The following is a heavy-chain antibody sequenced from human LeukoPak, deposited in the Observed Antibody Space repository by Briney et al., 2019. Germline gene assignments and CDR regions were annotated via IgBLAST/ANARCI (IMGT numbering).Heavy chain of an antibody. D-gene: IGHD2-15*01. J-gene: IGHJ6*02. CDR3: ASSGELRIYYYYYGMDV. V-gene: IGHV1-69*13. CDR2: IIPIFGTA. CDR1: GGTFSSYA. Sequence: ASVMVSCKASGGTFSSYAISWVRQAPGQGLEWMGGIIPIFGTANYAQKFQGRVTITADESTSTAYMELSSLRSEDTAVYYCASSGELRIYYYYYGMDVWGQGTTVTVSS.